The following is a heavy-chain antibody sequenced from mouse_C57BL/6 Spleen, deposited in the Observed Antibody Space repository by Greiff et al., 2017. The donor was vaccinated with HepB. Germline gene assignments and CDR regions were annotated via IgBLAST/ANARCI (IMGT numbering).Heavy chain of an antibody. V-gene: IGHV1-80*01. CDR3: ASFAPEGWYFDV. Sequence: QVQLQQSGAELVKPGASVKISCKASGYAFSSYWMNWVKQRPGKGLEWIGQIYPGDGDTNYNGKFKGKATLTADKSSSTAYMQLSSLTSEDSAVYFCASFAPEGWYFDVWGTGTTVTVSS. CDR2: IYPGDGDT. J-gene: IGHJ1*03. CDR1: GYAFSSYW.